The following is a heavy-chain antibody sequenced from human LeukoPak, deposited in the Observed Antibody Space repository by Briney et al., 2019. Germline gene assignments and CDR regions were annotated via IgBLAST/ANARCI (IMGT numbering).Heavy chain of an antibody. CDR2: IYHSGST. V-gene: IGHV4-38-2*01. CDR3: ARQRGSSSWFYYFDY. D-gene: IGHD6-13*01. CDR1: GYSISSGYY. Sequence: SETLSLTCAVSGYSISSGYYWGWIRQPPGKGLEWIGSIYHSGSTYYNPSLKSLVTISVDTSKNQFSLKLSSVTAADTAVYYCARQRGSSSWFYYFDYWGQGTLVTVSS. J-gene: IGHJ4*02.